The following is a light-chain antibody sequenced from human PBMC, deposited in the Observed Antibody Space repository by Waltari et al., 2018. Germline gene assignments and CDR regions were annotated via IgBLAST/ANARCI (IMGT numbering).Light chain of an antibody. CDR3: TSYTTTSTLVL. Sequence: QSALTQPASVSGSPGQSIPISCPGTTSDIGGYNYVSWYQQHPGRAPKLMIYDVTDRPSGISIRFSGSKSGNTASLTISGLRAEDEAYYYCTSYTTTSTLVLFGGGTKLTVL. V-gene: IGLV2-14*03. CDR1: TSDIGGYNY. CDR2: DVT. J-gene: IGLJ2*01.